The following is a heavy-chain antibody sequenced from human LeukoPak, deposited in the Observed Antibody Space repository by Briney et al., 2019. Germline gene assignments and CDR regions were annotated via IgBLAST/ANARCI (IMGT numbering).Heavy chain of an antibody. V-gene: IGHV4-30-4*01. J-gene: IGHJ3*02. D-gene: IGHD2-2*01. CDR1: GGSISSGDYY. CDR2: IYYSGST. Sequence: PSETLSLTCTVSGGSISSGDYYWSWIRQPPGKGLEWIGYIYYSGSTYYNPSLKSRVTISVDTSKNQFSLKLSSVTAADTALYYCAGRGSSSGTFDIWGPGTFVTVSS. CDR3: AGRGSSSGTFDI.